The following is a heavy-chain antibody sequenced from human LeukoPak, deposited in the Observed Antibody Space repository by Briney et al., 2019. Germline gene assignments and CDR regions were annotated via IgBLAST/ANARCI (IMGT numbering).Heavy chain of an antibody. J-gene: IGHJ4*02. CDR3: ARGDSGYDYGFDN. V-gene: IGHV1-69*05. CDR1: GGTFSSHA. D-gene: IGHD5-12*01. CDR2: ITPIFGTT. Sequence: SVKVSCKASGGTFSSHAISWVRQAPGQGLEWVRGITPIFGTTNYAQKFQGRVTITTDESTSTGYMELRSLRSDDTAVYYCARGDSGYDYGFDNWGQGTLVTVSS.